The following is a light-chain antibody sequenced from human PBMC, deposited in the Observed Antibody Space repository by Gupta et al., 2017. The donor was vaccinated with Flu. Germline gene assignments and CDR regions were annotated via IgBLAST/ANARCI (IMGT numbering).Light chain of an antibody. J-gene: IGKJ1*01. Sequence: ISCRSSQSLVYRDGNTYLHWFQQRPGQSPRRLIYQVSYRDSGVPDRFSGSGSGTDFTLKISRVEAEDVGIYFCMQGAHWPWAFGQGTTVEIK. CDR1: QSLVYRDGNTY. CDR2: QVS. CDR3: MQGAHWPWA. V-gene: IGKV2-30*01.